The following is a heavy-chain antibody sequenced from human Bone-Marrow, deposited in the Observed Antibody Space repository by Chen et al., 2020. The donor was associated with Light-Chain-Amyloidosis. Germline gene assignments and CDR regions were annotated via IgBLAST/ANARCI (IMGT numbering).Heavy chain of an antibody. Sequence: QVPLVQSGAVVKKPDASANASSKASGYTFTAHYMHWVRQAPGQGLEWMGWINPSSGGTNYAQKFQGWVTMTRDTSISTAYMEMSRLRSDDTAVYYCARGEVTTSFYYYGMDVWGQGTTVTVSS. CDR1: GYTFTAHY. CDR2: INPSSGGT. D-gene: IGHD4-17*01. CDR3: ARGEVTTSFYYYGMDV. V-gene: IGHV1-2*04. J-gene: IGHJ6*02.